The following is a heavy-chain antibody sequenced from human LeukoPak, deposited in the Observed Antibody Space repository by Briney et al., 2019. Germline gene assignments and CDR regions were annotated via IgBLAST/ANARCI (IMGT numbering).Heavy chain of an antibody. CDR2: INIGGTNT. Sequence: PGGSLRLSCAASGPTFSDYYMSWIRQAPGKGPEWLSYINIGGTNTHYADSVKGRFTISRDNAKKPLYLEMTNLRAEDTAVYYCATDGAGFDTWGQGVLVTVSS. CDR3: ATDGAGFDT. V-gene: IGHV3-11*01. CDR1: GPTFSDYY. J-gene: IGHJ5*02.